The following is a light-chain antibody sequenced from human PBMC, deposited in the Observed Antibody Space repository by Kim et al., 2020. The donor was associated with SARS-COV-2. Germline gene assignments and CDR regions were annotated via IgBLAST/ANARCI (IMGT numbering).Light chain of an antibody. CDR1: SSNIGSNT. CDR2: SNN. V-gene: IGLV1-44*01. CDR3: ASWDDSLSGLI. Sequence: QSVLTQPPSASMTPGQRVTISCSGSSSNIGSNTVNWYQQLPGMAPKLVIYSNNQRPSGVPDRFSGSKSGASASLAISGLQSEDEADYYCASWDDSLSGLIFGGGTQLTVL. J-gene: IGLJ2*01.